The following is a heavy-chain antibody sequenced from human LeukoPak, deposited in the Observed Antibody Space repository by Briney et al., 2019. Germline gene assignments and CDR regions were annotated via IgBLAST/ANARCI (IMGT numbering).Heavy chain of an antibody. CDR2: INGSGGKT. V-gene: IGHV3-23*01. CDR1: GFTFSSYA. D-gene: IGHD6-13*01. J-gene: IGHJ4*02. CDR3: AKGPIEAAANGLYFDY. Sequence: GGSLRLSCAASGFTFSSYAMSWLRQAPGKGLEWVSVINGSGGKTYYADFVKRRFTISRDNSKNTLYLQMNSLRAEDTAVYYCAKGPIEAAANGLYFDYWGQGTLVTVSS.